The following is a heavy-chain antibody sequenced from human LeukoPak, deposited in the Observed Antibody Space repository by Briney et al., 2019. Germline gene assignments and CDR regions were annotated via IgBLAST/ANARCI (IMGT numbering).Heavy chain of an antibody. D-gene: IGHD3-10*01. J-gene: IGHJ4*02. V-gene: IGHV3-30*03. CDR1: GFTFSSYS. CDR3: TGNYYGSGSYADFDY. CDR2: ISYDGSNK. Sequence: GGSLRLSCAASGFTFSSYSMNWVRQAPGKGLEWVAVISYDGSNKYYADSVKGRFTISRDNSKNTLYLQMNSLRAEDTAVYYCTGNYYGSGSYADFDYWGQGTLVTVSS.